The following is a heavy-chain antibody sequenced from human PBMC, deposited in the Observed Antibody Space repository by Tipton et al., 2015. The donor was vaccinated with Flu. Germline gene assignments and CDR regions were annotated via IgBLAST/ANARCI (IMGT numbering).Heavy chain of an antibody. CDR2: VSHSGIT. D-gene: IGHD3-10*01. CDR1: GGSISSYY. CDR3: ARNGGSYSYQH. V-gene: IGHV4-59*13. Sequence: TLSLTCTVSGGSISSYYWSWLRQPPGKGLEWIGFVSHSGITNYNPSLKGRVTMSLDASKNHFSLSLSSVTAAETAAYYCARNGGSYSYQHWGQGSLVTVSS. J-gene: IGHJ1*01.